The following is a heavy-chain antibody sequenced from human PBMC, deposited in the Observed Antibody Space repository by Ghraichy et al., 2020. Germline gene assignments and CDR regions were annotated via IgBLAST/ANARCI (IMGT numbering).Heavy chain of an antibody. CDR3: ARAGQLWSPDWFDP. CDR2: IYYSGST. V-gene: IGHV4-59*08. J-gene: IGHJ5*02. D-gene: IGHD5-18*01. CDR1: GGSISSYY. Sequence: SQTLSLTCTVSGGSISSYYWSWIRQPPGKGLEWIGYIYYSGSTNYNPSLKSRVTISVDTSKNQFSLKLSSVTAADTAVYYCARAGQLWSPDWFDPWGQGTLVTVSS.